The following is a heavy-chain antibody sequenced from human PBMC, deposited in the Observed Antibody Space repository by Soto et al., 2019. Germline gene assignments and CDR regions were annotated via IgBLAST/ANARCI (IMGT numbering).Heavy chain of an antibody. CDR1: GYSFTSYW. CDR3: GRGGYRHYSAYYYYAFDV. D-gene: IGHD4-4*01. CDR2: IYPGDSDT. J-gene: IGHJ6*02. V-gene: IGHV5-51*01. Sequence: GESLKISCKGSGYSFTSYWNGWVRQMPGKGLEWMGIIYPGDSDTRYSPSFQGQVTISADKSISTAYLQLNSLNTEDTAVYYCGRGGYRHYSAYYYYAFDVWGQGTTVTVSS.